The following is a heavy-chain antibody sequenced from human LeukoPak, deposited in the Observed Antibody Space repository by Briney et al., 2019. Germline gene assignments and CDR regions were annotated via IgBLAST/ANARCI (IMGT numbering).Heavy chain of an antibody. CDR2: IYHSGST. J-gene: IGHJ4*02. CDR3: AANVGIVGATPLGDY. CDR1: GGSIGSYY. D-gene: IGHD1-26*01. V-gene: IGHV4-59*04. Sequence: PSETLSLTCTVSGGSIGSYYWSWIRQPPGKGLEWIGYIYHSGSTYYNPSLKSRVTISVDRSKNQFSLKLSSVTAADTAVYYCAANVGIVGATPLGDYWGQGTLVTVSS.